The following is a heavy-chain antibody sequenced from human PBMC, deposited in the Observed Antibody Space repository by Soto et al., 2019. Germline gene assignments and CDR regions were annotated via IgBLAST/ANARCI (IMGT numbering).Heavy chain of an antibody. V-gene: IGHV3-23*01. CDR2: IFPGGST. D-gene: IGHD3-16*02. CDR1: GFTFSTYT. J-gene: IGHJ4*02. Sequence: GGSLRLSCAASGFTFSTYTMNWVRQAPGKGLEWVAGIFPGGSTYYANSVKGRFTISRDRSQSSVYLQMNSLRAEDTAVYYCAREGYYDYIWGSYRYTYLFDYWGQGTLVTVSS. CDR3: AREGYYDYIWGSYRYTYLFDY.